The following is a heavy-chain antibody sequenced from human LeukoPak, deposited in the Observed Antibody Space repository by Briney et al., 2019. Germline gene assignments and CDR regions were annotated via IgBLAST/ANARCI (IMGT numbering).Heavy chain of an antibody. Sequence: AVKDSFKCSGYTLTELSMHGLRPPAAKGGEWMGGFDPEDGETIYAQKFQGRVTMTDDTSTDTAYMELSSLRSEDTAVYYCATATGRWLVPIHFDYWGQGTLVTVSS. J-gene: IGHJ4*02. V-gene: IGHV1-24*01. CDR3: ATATGRWLVPIHFDY. CDR2: FDPEDGET. D-gene: IGHD6-19*01. CDR1: GYTLTELS.